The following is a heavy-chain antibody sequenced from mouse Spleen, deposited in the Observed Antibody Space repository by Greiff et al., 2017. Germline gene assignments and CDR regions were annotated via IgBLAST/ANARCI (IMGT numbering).Heavy chain of an antibody. Sequence: QVQLKESGPGLVAPSQSLSITCTISGFSLTSYGVHWVRQPPGKGLEWLVVIWSDGSTTYNSALKSRPSISKDNSKSQVFLKMNSLQTDDTAMYYCARPLYYGSSFAMDYWGQGTSVTVSS. CDR2: IWSDGST. D-gene: IGHD1-1*01. CDR3: ARPLYYGSSFAMDY. J-gene: IGHJ4*01. CDR1: GFSLTSYG. V-gene: IGHV2-6-1*01.